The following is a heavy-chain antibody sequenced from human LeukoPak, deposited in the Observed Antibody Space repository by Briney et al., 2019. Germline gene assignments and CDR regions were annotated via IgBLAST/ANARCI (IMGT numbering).Heavy chain of an antibody. Sequence: SETLSLTCTVSGGSLSSSSYYWGWVRPPPGEGLGWVGSIYYSGSTYYNPSLKSRVTISVDTSKNQFSLKLSSVTAADTAVYYCARGSYGDYQNFDYWGQGTLVTVSS. CDR3: ARGSYGDYQNFDY. J-gene: IGHJ4*02. CDR1: GGSLSSSSYY. D-gene: IGHD4-17*01. V-gene: IGHV4-39*01. CDR2: IYYSGST.